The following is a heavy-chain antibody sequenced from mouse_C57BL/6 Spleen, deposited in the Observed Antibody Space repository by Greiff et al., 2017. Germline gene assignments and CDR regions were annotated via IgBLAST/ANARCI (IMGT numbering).Heavy chain of an antibody. CDR2: IYPGDGDT. J-gene: IGHJ4*01. D-gene: IGHD2-1*01. Sequence: QVQLQQSGPELVKPGASVKISCKASGYAFSSSWMNWVKQRPGKGLEWIGRIYPGDGDTNYNGKFKGKATLTADKSSSTAYMQLSSLTSEDAAVYFCARYGNYSAMDYWGQGTSVTVSS. CDR3: ARYGNYSAMDY. V-gene: IGHV1-82*01. CDR1: GYAFSSSW.